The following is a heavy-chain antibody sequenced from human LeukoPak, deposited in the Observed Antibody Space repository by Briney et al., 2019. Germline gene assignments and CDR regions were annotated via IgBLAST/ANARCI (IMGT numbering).Heavy chain of an antibody. V-gene: IGHV1-69*13. D-gene: IGHD3-22*01. CDR3: ARGVYYYDSSGYHAFDI. Sequence: SVKVSCKASGGTCSSYAISWVRQAPGQGLEWMGGIIPIFGTANYAQKFQGRVTITADESTSTAYMELSSLRSEDTAVYYCARGVYYYDSSGYHAFDIWGQGTMVTVSS. CDR2: IIPIFGTA. CDR1: GGTCSSYA. J-gene: IGHJ3*02.